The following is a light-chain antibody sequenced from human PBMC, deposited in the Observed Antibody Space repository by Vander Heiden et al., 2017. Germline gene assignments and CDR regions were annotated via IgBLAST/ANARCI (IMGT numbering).Light chain of an antibody. J-gene: IGLJ2*01. CDR2: GVR. V-gene: IGLV2-8*01. CDR3: SSCAGSNKLV. Sequence: SAPTHPPSASGSPGQSVTISCTRTGRDVGGYNYVSWYKQHPGKAPKDMIYGVRKPPSGVPERFSGSKSGNTASLTVSGLQAEDEADYYCSSCAGSNKLVFGGGTKLTVL. CDR1: GRDVGGYNY.